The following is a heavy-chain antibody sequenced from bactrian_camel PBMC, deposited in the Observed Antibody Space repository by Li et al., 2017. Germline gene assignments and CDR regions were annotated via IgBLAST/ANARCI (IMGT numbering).Heavy chain of an antibody. Sequence: VQLVESGRGLVQPGGSLRLSCAASGFTFSSYYMSWVRQAPGKGLEWVSTIRPGGDPRSYADSVKGRFTIARDNAKNLVYLQMNSLKLEDTAVYYRVRDYGNYDWTLGSWGQGTQVTVS. CDR2: IRPGGDPR. CDR3: VRDYGNYDWTLGS. D-gene: IGHD4*01. CDR1: GFTFSSYY. V-gene: IGHV3S40*01. J-gene: IGHJ4*01.